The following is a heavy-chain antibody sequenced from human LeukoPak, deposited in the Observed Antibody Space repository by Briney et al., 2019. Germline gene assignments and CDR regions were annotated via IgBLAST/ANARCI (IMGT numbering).Heavy chain of an antibody. CDR2: ISPSGSDT. Sequence: GGSLRLSCVVSGFTFSNYYMHWVRQAPGKGLEWVSHISPSGSDTAYAASVKGRFTISRDNSKNTLYLQMNSLRAEDTAVYYCARGYSGWYGEYYFDYWGQGTLVTVSS. D-gene: IGHD6-19*01. J-gene: IGHJ4*02. V-gene: IGHV3-74*01. CDR3: ARGYSGWYGEYYFDY. CDR1: GFTFSNYY.